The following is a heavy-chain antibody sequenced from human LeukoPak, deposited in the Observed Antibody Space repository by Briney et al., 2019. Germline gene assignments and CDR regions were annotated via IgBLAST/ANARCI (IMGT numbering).Heavy chain of an antibody. CDR3: ARYSRSTGFDS. CDR2: IHHSGTT. J-gene: IGHJ4*02. D-gene: IGHD4-11*01. V-gene: IGHV4-39*01. CDR1: GDSISSSNYY. Sequence: SETLSLTCTVSGDSISSSNYYWTWVRQPPGKGLEWIVTIHHSGTTYYSPSLKGRVTISADTPNNQFSLKLTFVSAADTAVYYCARYSRSTGFDSWGQGTQVTVSS.